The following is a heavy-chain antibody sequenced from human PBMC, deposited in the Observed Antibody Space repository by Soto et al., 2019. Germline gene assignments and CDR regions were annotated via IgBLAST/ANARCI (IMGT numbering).Heavy chain of an antibody. CDR1: GYTFTRYD. Sequence: GASVKVSCKSSGYTFTRYDINWVRQATGQGLEWMGWMNPNSGNTGYAQKFQGRVTMTRNTSISTAYMELSSLRSEDTAVYYCARPIYYNFWSGRNWFDPWGQGTLVTVSS. CDR3: ARPIYYNFWSGRNWFDP. CDR2: MNPNSGNT. D-gene: IGHD3-3*01. V-gene: IGHV1-8*01. J-gene: IGHJ5*02.